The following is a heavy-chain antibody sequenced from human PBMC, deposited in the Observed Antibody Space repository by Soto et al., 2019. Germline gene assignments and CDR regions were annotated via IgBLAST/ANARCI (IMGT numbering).Heavy chain of an antibody. CDR3: ARSYTDIVVVVAATRWFDP. D-gene: IGHD2-15*01. Sequence: QVQLVQSGAEVKKPGASVKVSCKASGYTFTGYYMHWVRQAPGQGLEWMGWINPNSGGTNYAQKFQGRVTMTRDTSISTDYMELSRLRSDDTAVYYCARSYTDIVVVVAATRWFDPWGQGTLVTVSS. V-gene: IGHV1-2*02. CDR2: INPNSGGT. J-gene: IGHJ5*02. CDR1: GYTFTGYY.